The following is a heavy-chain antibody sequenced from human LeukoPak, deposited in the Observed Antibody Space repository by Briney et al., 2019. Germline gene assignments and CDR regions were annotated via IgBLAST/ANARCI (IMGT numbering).Heavy chain of an antibody. CDR2: IYHSGST. V-gene: IGHV4-30-2*01. J-gene: IGHJ4*02. Sequence: PSQTLSLTCAVSGGSISSGGYSWSWIRQPPGKGLEWIGYIYHSGSTYYNPSLKSRVTISVDTSKNQFSLKLSSVTAADTAVYYCARGLAVSIYYFDYWGQGTLVTVSS. CDR3: ARGLAVSIYYFDY. CDR1: GGSISSGGYS. D-gene: IGHD3-16*02.